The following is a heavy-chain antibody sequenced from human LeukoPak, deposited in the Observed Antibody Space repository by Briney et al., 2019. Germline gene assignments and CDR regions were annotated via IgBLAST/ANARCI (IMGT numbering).Heavy chain of an antibody. CDR1: GGSISSSSYY. V-gene: IGHV4-39*07. CDR2: IYYSGST. CDR3: ARMSIGMATQSVPKISEPDY. J-gene: IGHJ4*02. D-gene: IGHD5-24*01. Sequence: SETLSLTCTVSGGSISSSSYYWGWIRQPPGKGLEWIESIYYSGSTYYNPSLKSRVTISVDTSKNQFSLKLSSVTAADTAVYYCARMSIGMATQSVPKISEPDYWGQGTLVTVSS.